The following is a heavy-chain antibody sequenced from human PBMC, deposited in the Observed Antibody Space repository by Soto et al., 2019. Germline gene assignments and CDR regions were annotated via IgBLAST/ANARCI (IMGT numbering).Heavy chain of an antibody. Sequence: PGGSLRLSCAASGFTFSSYGMHWVRQAPGKGLEWVAVISYDGSNKYYADSVKGRFTISRDNSKNTLYLQMNSLRAEDTAVYYCANTFQYCSSTSCEDYWGQGTLVTVSS. D-gene: IGHD2-2*01. CDR3: ANTFQYCSSTSCEDY. J-gene: IGHJ4*02. V-gene: IGHV3-30*18. CDR1: GFTFSSYG. CDR2: ISYDGSNK.